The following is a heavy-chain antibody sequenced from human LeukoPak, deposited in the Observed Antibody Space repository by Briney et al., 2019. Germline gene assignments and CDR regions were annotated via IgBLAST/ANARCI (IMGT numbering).Heavy chain of an antibody. D-gene: IGHD6-6*01. CDR1: GCSFTSYW. J-gene: IGHJ3*02. Sequence: GESLKISCKGSGCSFTSYWIGWVRQMPGKGLEWMGIIYPGDSDTRYSPSFQGQVTISADKSISTAYLQWSSLKASDTAMYYCARQHVWSIAVYSAFDIWGQGTMVTVSS. CDR2: IYPGDSDT. CDR3: ARQHVWSIAVYSAFDI. V-gene: IGHV5-51*01.